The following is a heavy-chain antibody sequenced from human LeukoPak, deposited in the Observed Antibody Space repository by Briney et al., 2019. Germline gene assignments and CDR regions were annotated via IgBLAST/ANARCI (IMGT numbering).Heavy chain of an antibody. CDR2: IKRDGSEK. D-gene: IGHD3-22*01. J-gene: IGHJ4*02. V-gene: IGHV3-7*01. CDR1: GFTFSSYW. Sequence: GGSLRLSCAASGFTFSSYWMSWVRQAPGKGLEWVANIKRDGSEKYYVDSVKGRFTISRDNAKNSLYLQMNSLRAEDTAVYYCARAYYDSSGYNDYWGQGTLVTVSS. CDR3: ARAYYDSSGYNDY.